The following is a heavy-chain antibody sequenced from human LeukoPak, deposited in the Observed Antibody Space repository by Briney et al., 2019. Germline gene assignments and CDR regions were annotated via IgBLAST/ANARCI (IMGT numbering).Heavy chain of an antibody. CDR3: ARVPRELGAY. D-gene: IGHD3-16*01. V-gene: IGHV1-2*02. CDR2: INPNSGGT. Sequence: ASVKASCKASGYTFTGYYMHWARQAPGQGLEWMGWINPNSGGTNYAQKFQGRVTMTRDTSISTAYMELSSLRSEDTALYYCARVPRELGAYWGQGTLVTVSS. CDR1: GYTFTGYY. J-gene: IGHJ4*02.